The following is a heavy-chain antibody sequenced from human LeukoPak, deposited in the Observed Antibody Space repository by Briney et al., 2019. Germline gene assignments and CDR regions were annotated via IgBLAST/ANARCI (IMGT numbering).Heavy chain of an antibody. CDR1: GGSISSHF. D-gene: IGHD6-19*01. Sequence: SETLSLTRTVSGGSISSHFWSWIRQSPEKGLEWIGHIDYSGSTNSNPSLKSRVTMSVDTSKNQFSLKLSSVTAADTAVYYCARGRGAVAAYWGQGTLVTVSS. CDR3: ARGRGAVAAY. V-gene: IGHV4-59*11. J-gene: IGHJ4*02. CDR2: IDYSGST.